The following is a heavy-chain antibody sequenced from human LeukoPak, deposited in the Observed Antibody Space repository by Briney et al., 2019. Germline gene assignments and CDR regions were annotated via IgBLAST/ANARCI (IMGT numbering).Heavy chain of an antibody. V-gene: IGHV3-7*01. CDR3: ARAAGGTSRDY. Sequence: GGSLRLSCAASGFTFRTSGMSWVRQAPGKGLEWVANIKDDGSDKYYVDSVKGRFTISRDNAKNSLYLQMNSLRDDDTAVYYCARAAGGTSRDYWGQGTLVTVSS. D-gene: IGHD1-26*01. J-gene: IGHJ4*02. CDR1: GFTFRTSG. CDR2: IKDDGSDK.